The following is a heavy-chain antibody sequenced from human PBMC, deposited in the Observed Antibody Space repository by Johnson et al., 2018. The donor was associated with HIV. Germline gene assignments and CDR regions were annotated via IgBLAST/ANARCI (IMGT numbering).Heavy chain of an antibody. Sequence: VRQAPGKGLEWVAVISYDGSNKYYADSVKGRFTISRDNSKNTLYLQMNSLKTEDTAVYYCTTDLASDAFDIWGQGTMVTVSS. CDR2: ISYDGSNK. V-gene: IGHV3-30-3*01. J-gene: IGHJ3*02. CDR3: TTDLASDAFDI.